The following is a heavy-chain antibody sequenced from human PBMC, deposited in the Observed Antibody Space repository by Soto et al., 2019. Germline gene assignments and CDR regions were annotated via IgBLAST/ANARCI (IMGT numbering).Heavy chain of an antibody. CDR1: GFTLTNAR. CDR3: TTDYGWAFGI. J-gene: IGHJ3*02. Sequence: EVQLVASGGGLVKPGESLRLSCAASGFTLTNARMTWVRQAPGKGLEWVGRIQSEIDGGTADYPADVKGRFTISRDDSKTTLHLQLNSLKTEDTAVYYCTTDYGWAFGIWGQGTMVTVFS. CDR2: IQSEIDGGTA. V-gene: IGHV3-15*01. D-gene: IGHD4-17*01.